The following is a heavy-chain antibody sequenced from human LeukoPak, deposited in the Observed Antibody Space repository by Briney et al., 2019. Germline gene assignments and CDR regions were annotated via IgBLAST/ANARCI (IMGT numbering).Heavy chain of an antibody. CDR1: GDSISSGGYN. J-gene: IGHJ4*02. Sequence: PSETLSLTCTVSGDSISSGGYNWNWIRQHPGKGPEWIGYIFYSGSTNYNPSLKSRVTISVDTSKNQFSLKLSSVTAADTAVYYCARHRGVSSIGHTSGWYYFDYWGQGTLVTVSS. V-gene: IGHV4-61*08. CDR2: IFYSGST. CDR3: ARHRGVSSIGHTSGWYYFDY. D-gene: IGHD6-19*01.